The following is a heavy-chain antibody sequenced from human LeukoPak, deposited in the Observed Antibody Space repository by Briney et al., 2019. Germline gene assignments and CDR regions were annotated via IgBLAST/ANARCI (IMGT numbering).Heavy chain of an antibody. CDR2: IIPIFGTA. Sequence: SVKVSCKASGGTFSSYAISWVRQAPGQGLEWMGGIIPIFGTANYAQKFQGRVTITADKSTSTAYMELSSLRSEDTAVYYCARGTGTTSGYYYYMDVWGKGTTVTVSS. CDR3: ARGTGTTSGYYYYMDV. D-gene: IGHD1-7*01. J-gene: IGHJ6*03. CDR1: GGTFSSYA. V-gene: IGHV1-69*06.